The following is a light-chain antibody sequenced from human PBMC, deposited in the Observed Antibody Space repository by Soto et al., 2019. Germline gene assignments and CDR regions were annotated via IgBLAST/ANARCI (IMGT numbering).Light chain of an antibody. V-gene: IGKV3-20*01. CDR2: GAS. CDR1: QSVSSSY. CDR3: QQYDRSPWT. J-gene: IGKJ1*01. Sequence: EIVLTQSPGTLSLSPGERATLSCSASQSVSSSYLAWHQQKPGQAPRLLIYGASSRATGIPDRFSGSGSGTDFTLTISRLETEDFAVYYCQQYDRSPWTFGQGTKVEIK.